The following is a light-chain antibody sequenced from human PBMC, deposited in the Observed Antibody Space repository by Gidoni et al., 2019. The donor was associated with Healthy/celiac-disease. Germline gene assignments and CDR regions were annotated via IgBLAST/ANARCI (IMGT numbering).Light chain of an antibody. V-gene: IGLV2-14*01. Sequence: QSALTQPASVSGSPGPSITLSCTGTSSDVGGYNYVSCYQQHPGKAPKLMIYEVSNRPSGVANRFSGSKSGNTASLTISGLQAEDEADYYCSSYTSSSTQVVFGGGTKLTVL. J-gene: IGLJ2*01. CDR1: SSDVGGYNY. CDR2: EVS. CDR3: SSYTSSSTQVV.